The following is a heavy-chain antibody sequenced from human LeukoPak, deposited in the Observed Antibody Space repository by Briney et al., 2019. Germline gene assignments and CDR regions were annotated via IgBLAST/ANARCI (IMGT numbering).Heavy chain of an antibody. J-gene: IGHJ5*02. CDR1: GGSISSSSYY. Sequence: SETLSLTCTVSGGSISSSSYYWGWIRQPPGKGLEWIGSIYYSGSTYYNPSLESRVTISVDPSNNNFFLNLNSVTAADTAVYFCARDRTARDYNSENRFDPWGQGILVTVSS. D-gene: IGHD5-24*01. CDR2: IYYSGST. CDR3: ARDRTARDYNSENRFDP. V-gene: IGHV4-39*07.